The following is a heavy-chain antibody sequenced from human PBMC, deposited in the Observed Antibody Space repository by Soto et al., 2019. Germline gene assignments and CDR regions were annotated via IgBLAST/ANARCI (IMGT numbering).Heavy chain of an antibody. CDR1: GYTFTSYC. J-gene: IGHJ3*02. Sequence: ASVKVSCKASGYTFTSYCISWVRQAPGQGLEWMGWISAYNGNTNYAQKLQGRVTMTTDTSTSTAYMELRSLRSDDTAVYYCARDDQYVWGSYRYLDAFDIWGQGTMVTVS. CDR3: ARDDQYVWGSYRYLDAFDI. V-gene: IGHV1-18*01. D-gene: IGHD3-16*02. CDR2: ISAYNGNT.